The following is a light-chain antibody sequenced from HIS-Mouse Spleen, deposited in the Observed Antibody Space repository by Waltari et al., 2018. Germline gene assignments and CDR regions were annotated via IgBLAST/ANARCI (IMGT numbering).Light chain of an antibody. V-gene: IGKV3-20*01. J-gene: IGKJ2*01. Sequence: EIVLTQSPGTLSLSPGERATLSCRASQSVSSSYLAWYQQKPGQAPRLLIYGASSMATGIPDRFSGSGSGTDFPLTISRLEPEDFAVYYCQQYGSSPDTFGQGTKLEIK. CDR1: QSVSSSY. CDR2: GAS. CDR3: QQYGSSPDT.